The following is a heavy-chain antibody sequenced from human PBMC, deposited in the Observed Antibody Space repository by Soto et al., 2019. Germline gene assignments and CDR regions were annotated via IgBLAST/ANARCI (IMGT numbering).Heavy chain of an antibody. V-gene: IGHV4-59*01. CDR3: ARSIEAFDI. CDR2: IYYSGST. J-gene: IGHJ3*02. CDR1: GGSISSYY. Sequence: QVQLQESGPGLVKPSETLSLTCTVSGGSISSYYWSWIRQPPGKGLEWIGYIYYSGSTNYNPSLKSRVTISVDTSKNQFSLKLSSVTAADTAVYYCARSIEAFDIWGQGTMVTVSS.